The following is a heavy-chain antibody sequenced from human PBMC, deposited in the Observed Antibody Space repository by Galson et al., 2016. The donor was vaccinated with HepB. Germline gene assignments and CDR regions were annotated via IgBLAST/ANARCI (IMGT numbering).Heavy chain of an antibody. V-gene: IGHV3-9*01. J-gene: IGHJ4*02. D-gene: IGHD3-16*02. CDR1: GFTFDEYA. CDR3: AKDRVSYRYFLDY. CDR2: IGYNGGSI. Sequence: SLRLSCAASGFTFDEYAMHWVRQAPGKGLEWVAGIGYNGGSIDYADSVKGRFTISSDNAKNSLYLHMNSLRAEDTALYYCAKDRVSYRYFLDYWGQGTLVTVSS.